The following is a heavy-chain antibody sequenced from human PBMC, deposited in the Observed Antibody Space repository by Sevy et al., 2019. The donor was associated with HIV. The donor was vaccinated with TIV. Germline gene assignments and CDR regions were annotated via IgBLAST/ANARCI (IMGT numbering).Heavy chain of an antibody. CDR1: GYTFTGYY. J-gene: IGHJ4*02. CDR2: INPNSGGT. D-gene: IGHD2-2*01. Sequence: ASVKVSCKASGYTFTGYYMHWVRQAPGQGLEWMGWINPNSGGTNYAQKFQGRVTMTRDTSISTAYMELSRLRSDDTAVYYCARYCCSSTGSKTPLSYYFDYWGQGTLVTVSS. V-gene: IGHV1-2*02. CDR3: ARYCCSSTGSKTPLSYYFDY.